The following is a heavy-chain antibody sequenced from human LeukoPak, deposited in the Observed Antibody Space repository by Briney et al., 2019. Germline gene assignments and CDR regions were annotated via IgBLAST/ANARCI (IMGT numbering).Heavy chain of an antibody. D-gene: IGHD2-15*01. J-gene: IGHJ5*02. CDR1: GYTFTIYG. Sequence: GASVTVSCKASGYTFTIYGISWVRQAPGQGLEWMGWISAYNGNTKYAQKLQGRVTMTTDTSTSTAYMELRSLRSDDTAVYYCARDLFVVVVAATVGWFDPWGQGTLVTVSS. CDR3: ARDLFVVVVAATVGWFDP. CDR2: ISAYNGNT. V-gene: IGHV1-18*01.